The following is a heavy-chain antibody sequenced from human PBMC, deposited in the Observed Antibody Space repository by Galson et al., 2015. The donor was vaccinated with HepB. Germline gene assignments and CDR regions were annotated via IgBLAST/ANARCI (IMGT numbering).Heavy chain of an antibody. CDR3: ARVGIRGSGNWYAGFDY. Sequence: SLRLSCAASGFTLSNYHMNWVRQAPGKGLEWLSYISSSSDTIYYADSVRGRFTISRDNAKNSLYLQMNSLRAEDTALYYCARVGIRGSGNWYAGFDYWGQGVLVTVSS. D-gene: IGHD6-13*01. J-gene: IGHJ4*02. CDR2: ISSSSDTI. V-gene: IGHV3-48*01. CDR1: GFTLSNYH.